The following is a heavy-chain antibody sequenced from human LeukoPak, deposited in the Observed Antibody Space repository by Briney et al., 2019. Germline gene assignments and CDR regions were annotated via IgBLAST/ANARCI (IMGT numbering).Heavy chain of an antibody. J-gene: IGHJ4*02. Sequence: GGSLRLSCAASGFTFSSYAMHWVRQAPGKGLEWVAVISYDGSNKYYADSVKGRFTISRDNAKNSLYLQMNSLKVEDTAVYYCARDYEGYWGQGALVTVSS. V-gene: IGHV3-30-3*01. CDR3: ARDYEGY. CDR1: GFTFSSYA. D-gene: IGHD3-16*01. CDR2: ISYDGSNK.